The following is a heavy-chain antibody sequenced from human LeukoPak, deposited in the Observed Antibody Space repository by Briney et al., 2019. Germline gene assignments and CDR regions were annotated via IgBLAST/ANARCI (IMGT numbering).Heavy chain of an antibody. J-gene: IGHJ4*02. V-gene: IGHV4-59*08. D-gene: IGHD6-13*01. Sequence: PSETLSLTRTVSGGSISNYYWSWLRQPPGKGLEWIAYIYYSGTTNYNPSLKSRVTISVHTSNNQFSLTLSLAAAADTAVYYCARHAAATAFPLDYWGQGTLVTVSS. CDR3: ARHAAATAFPLDY. CDR1: GGSISNYY. CDR2: IYYSGTT.